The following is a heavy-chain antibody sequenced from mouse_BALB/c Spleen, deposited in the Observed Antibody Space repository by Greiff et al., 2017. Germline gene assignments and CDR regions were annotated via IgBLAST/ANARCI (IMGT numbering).Heavy chain of an antibody. Sequence: QVQLQQSGAELARPGASVKLSCKASGYTFTDYYINWVKQRTGQGLEWIGEIYPGSGNTYYNEKFKGKATLTADKSSSTAYMQLSSLTSEDSAVYFCARGGGLWLRKGAMDYWGQGTSVTVSS. CDR2: IYPGSGNT. D-gene: IGHD2-2*01. CDR3: ARGGGLWLRKGAMDY. V-gene: IGHV1-77*01. J-gene: IGHJ4*01. CDR1: GYTFTDYY.